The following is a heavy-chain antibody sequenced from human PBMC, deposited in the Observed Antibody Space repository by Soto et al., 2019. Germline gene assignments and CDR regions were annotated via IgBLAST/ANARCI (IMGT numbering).Heavy chain of an antibody. J-gene: IGHJ5*01. CDR3: ARPAPSQKVHAVILNCFDS. D-gene: IGHD3-16*02. V-gene: IGHV1-18*04. CDR1: GYTFSNYA. CDR2: ISAYNGNT. Sequence: VASVKVSCKASGYTFSNYAMSWVRQAPGQGLEWMGWISAYNGNTKYAQKFQGRVTMTTDTSTTTAHMELRSLRSDDTAVYYCARPAPSQKVHAVILNCFDSWGQGTLVTVSS.